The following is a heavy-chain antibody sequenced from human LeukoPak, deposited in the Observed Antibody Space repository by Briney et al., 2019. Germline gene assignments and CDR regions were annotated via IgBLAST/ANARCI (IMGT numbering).Heavy chain of an antibody. V-gene: IGHV4-59*01. CDR1: GGSISSYY. J-gene: IGHJ4*02. CDR2: IYYSGST. CDR3: ARRSGWTFDFDY. Sequence: SETLSLTCTVSGGSISSYYWSWIRQPPGKGLEWIGYIYYSGSTNYNPSLKSRVTISVDTSKNQFSLKLSSVTAADTAVYYCARRSGWTFDFDYWGQGTLVTVSS. D-gene: IGHD6-19*01.